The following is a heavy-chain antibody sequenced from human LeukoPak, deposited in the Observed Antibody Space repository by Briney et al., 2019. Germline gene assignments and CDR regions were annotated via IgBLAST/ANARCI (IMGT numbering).Heavy chain of an antibody. D-gene: IGHD5-24*01. CDR2: IIPILGIA. CDR3: ARAGTVEMTPLDY. J-gene: IGHJ4*02. V-gene: IGHV1-69*04. CDR1: GGTFSSYA. Sequence: SVKVSCKVSGGTFSSYAISWVRQAPGQGLEWMGRIIPILGIANYAQKFQGRVTITADKSTSTAYMELSRLRSDDTAVYYCARAGTVEMTPLDYWGQGTLVTVSS.